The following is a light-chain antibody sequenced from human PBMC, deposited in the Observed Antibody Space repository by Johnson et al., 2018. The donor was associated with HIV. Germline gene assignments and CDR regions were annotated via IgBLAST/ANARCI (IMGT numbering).Light chain of an antibody. CDR3: GTWDSSLSAEV. V-gene: IGLV1-51*01. Sequence: QSVLTQPPSVSAAPGQKVTISCSVSSSNIGNNYVSWYQQLPGTAPKLLIYDNNKRPSGIPDRFSGSKSGTSATLGITGLQTGDEADYYCGTWDSSLSAEVFGTGTKVTVL. J-gene: IGLJ1*01. CDR2: DNN. CDR1: SSNIGNNY.